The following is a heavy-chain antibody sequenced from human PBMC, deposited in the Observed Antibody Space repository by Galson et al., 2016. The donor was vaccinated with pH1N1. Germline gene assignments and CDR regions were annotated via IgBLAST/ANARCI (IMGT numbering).Heavy chain of an antibody. CDR3: PFDTVPNGADH. Sequence: SLRLACAASEFLVSDRFMSWVRQAPGKRLEWVSIMYPGGGTYDADFAESRFAISRHTSKNMLFLHMHTLRADDTALYYCPFDTVPNGADHWGQGTLVIVSS. D-gene: IGHD2-8*01. J-gene: IGHJ5*02. V-gene: IGHV3-53*01. CDR2: MYPGGGT. CDR1: EFLVSDRF.